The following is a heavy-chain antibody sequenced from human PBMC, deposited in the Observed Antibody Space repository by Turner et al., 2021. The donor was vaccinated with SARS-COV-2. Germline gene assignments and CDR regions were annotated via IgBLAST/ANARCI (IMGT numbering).Heavy chain of an antibody. J-gene: IGHJ4*02. CDR1: GFTFSIYW. V-gene: IGHV3-74*01. CDR2: INSDGSST. CDR3: AREGQTAMGVFFDY. D-gene: IGHD5-18*01. Sequence: EVQLVESGGGLVQPGGSLRLSCAASGFTFSIYWMHWVRQAPGKGLVWVSRINSDGSSTSYADSVKGRFTISRDNAKNTLYLQMNSLRAEDTAVYYCAREGQTAMGVFFDYWGQGTLVTVSS.